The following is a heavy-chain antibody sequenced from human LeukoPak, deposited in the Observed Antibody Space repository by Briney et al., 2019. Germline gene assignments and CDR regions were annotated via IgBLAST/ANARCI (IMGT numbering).Heavy chain of an antibody. J-gene: IGHJ5*02. CDR1: GGSISSFY. V-gene: IGHV4-4*07. CDR2: IYTSGST. D-gene: IGHD3-10*01. CDR3: ASSTYYYGSGWFDP. Sequence: SETLSLTCTVSGGSISSFYWSWIRQPAGKGLEWIGRIYTSGSTNYNPSLKSRVTMSVDTSKNQFSLKLSSVTAADTAIYYCASSTYYYGSGWFDPWGQGTLVTVSS.